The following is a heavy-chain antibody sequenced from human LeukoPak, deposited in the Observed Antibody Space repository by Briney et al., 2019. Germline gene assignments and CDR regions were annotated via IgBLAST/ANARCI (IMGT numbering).Heavy chain of an antibody. CDR2: IIPIFGTA. CDR3: ASREVTTFVSDFDY. J-gene: IGHJ4*02. CDR1: GGTFSSYV. Sequence: ASVNVSCKASGGTFSSYVISGVGPAPGQGREWMGGIIPIFGTANYAQKFQGRVTITTDESTSTAYMELSRLRSEDTAVYYCASREVTTFVSDFDYWGQGTLVTVSS. D-gene: IGHD4-11*01. V-gene: IGHV1-69*05.